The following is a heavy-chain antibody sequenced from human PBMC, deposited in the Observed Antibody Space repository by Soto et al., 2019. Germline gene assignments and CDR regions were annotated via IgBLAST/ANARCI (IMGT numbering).Heavy chain of an antibody. D-gene: IGHD5-12*01. V-gene: IGHV1-69*01. CDR3: VHRRDGYNSAFFDY. CDR2: IIRIFHTP. Sequence: QVQLVQSGAEVKKPGSSVKVSCKASGGTFSSYAFSWVRQAPGQGLEWMGGIIRIFHTPTSAQKFQGRVPITADESTSTAYMELIRLRSDDTAVYYCVHRRDGYNSAFFDYWGQGTLVTVSS. CDR1: GGTFSSYA. J-gene: IGHJ4*02.